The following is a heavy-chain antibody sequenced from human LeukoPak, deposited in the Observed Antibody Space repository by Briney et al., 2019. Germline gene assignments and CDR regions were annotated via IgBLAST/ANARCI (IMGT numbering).Heavy chain of an antibody. Sequence: PGRSLRLSCAASGFTFSSYAMHWVRQDPGKGLEWVAVISYDGSNKYYADSVKGRFTISRDSSKNTLYLQMNSLRAEDTAVYYCARDPSSGYYYYFDYWGQGTLITVSS. CDR3: ARDPSSGYYYYFDY. CDR2: ISYDGSNK. V-gene: IGHV3-30-3*01. CDR1: GFTFSSYA. D-gene: IGHD3-22*01. J-gene: IGHJ4*02.